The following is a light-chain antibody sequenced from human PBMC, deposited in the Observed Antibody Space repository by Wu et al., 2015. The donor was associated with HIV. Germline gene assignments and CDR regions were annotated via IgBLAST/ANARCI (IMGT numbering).Light chain of an antibody. CDR1: QNVNTY. J-gene: IGKJ2*01. V-gene: IGKV3-11*01. Sequence: ATPSCRASQNVNTYLAWYQQKPGQAPRLLIYDASTRATGIPARFTGSGSGIDFTLTISSLEPGDFAVYYCQHYGAAPPYTFGQGTKLEIK. CDR3: QHYGAAPPYT. CDR2: DAS.